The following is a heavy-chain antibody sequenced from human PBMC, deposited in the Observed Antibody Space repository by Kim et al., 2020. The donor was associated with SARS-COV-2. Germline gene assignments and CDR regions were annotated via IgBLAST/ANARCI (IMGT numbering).Heavy chain of an antibody. Sequence: ADSVKGRFTISRDNAKNSLYLQMNSLRAEDTAVYYCARESDSSEQDAFDIWGQGTMVTVSS. V-gene: IGHV3-21*01. CDR3: ARESDSSEQDAFDI. D-gene: IGHD6-6*01. J-gene: IGHJ3*02.